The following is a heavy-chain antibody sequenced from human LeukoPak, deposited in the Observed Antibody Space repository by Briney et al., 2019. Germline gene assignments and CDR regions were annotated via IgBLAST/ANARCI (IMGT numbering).Heavy chain of an antibody. CDR3: ARDPPLFSGGSSLYYYYYYGMDV. D-gene: IGHD2-15*01. CDR2: ISAYNGNT. V-gene: IGHV1-18*01. Sequence: ASVKVSCKASGYTFTSYGISWVRQAPGQGLEWMGWISAYNGNTNYAQKLQGRVTMTTDTSTSTAYMALRSLRSDDTAVYYCARDPPLFSGGSSLYYYYYYGMDVWGQGTTVTVSS. CDR1: GYTFTSYG. J-gene: IGHJ6*02.